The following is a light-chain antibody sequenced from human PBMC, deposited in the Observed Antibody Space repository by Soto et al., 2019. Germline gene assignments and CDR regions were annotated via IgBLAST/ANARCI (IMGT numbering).Light chain of an antibody. CDR2: GAS. V-gene: IGKV3-20*01. CDR3: HQYSGSPWT. Sequence: EVVLTQSPGTLSLSPGERATLSCRASQSVSSYFLAWYQHKPGLAPRLLIYGASTRATGIPDRFSGSGSGTDFTLTIGRLEPEDFAVYYCHQYSGSPWTFGQGTKVEIK. J-gene: IGKJ1*01. CDR1: QSVSSYF.